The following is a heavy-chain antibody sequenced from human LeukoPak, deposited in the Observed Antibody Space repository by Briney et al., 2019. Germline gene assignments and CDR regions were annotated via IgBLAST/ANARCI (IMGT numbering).Heavy chain of an antibody. J-gene: IGHJ6*02. CDR3: ASGGDTYYYYYYGMDV. CDR2: INPNSGGT. CDR1: GYTFTGYY. V-gene: IGHV1-2*02. Sequence: GASVKVSCKISGYTFTGYYLHWVRQAPGQGLEWMGWINPNSGGTNYAQKFQGRVTMTRDTSISTAYMELSRLRSDDTAVYYCASGGDTYYYYYYGMDVWGQGTTVTVSS.